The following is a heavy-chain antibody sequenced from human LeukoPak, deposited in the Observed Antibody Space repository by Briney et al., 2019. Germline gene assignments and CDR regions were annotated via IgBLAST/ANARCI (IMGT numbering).Heavy chain of an antibody. CDR1: GGSFSGYY. D-gene: IGHD3-3*01. Sequence: PSETLSLTCAVYGGSFSGYYWSWIRQPPGKGLEWIGYIYYSGSTNYNPSLKSRVTISVDTSKNQFSLKLSSVTAADTAVYYCAREARFGLGDYFDYWGQGTLVTVSS. CDR3: AREARFGLGDYFDY. V-gene: IGHV4-59*01. J-gene: IGHJ4*02. CDR2: IYYSGST.